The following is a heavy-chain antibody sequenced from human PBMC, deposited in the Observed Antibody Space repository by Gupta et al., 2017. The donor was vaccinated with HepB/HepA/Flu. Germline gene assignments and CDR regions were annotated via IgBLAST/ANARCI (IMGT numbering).Heavy chain of an antibody. J-gene: IGHJ3*02. D-gene: IGHD1-26*01. CDR1: GFAFGSYD. CDR2: ISGSGGTT. V-gene: IGHV3-23*01. CDR3: AKRKDSGSYYAAFDI. Sequence: QPGGSLRLSCAASGFAFGSYDMSWVRQAPGKGLEWFSGISGSGGTTYSADSVKGRFTISRDNSKNTLYLQMNSLRAEDTAVYYCAKRKDSGSYYAAFDIWGQGTMVTVSS.